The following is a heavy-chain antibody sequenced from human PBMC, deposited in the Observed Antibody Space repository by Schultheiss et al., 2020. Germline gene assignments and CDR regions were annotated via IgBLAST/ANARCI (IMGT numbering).Heavy chain of an antibody. J-gene: IGHJ4*02. D-gene: IGHD3-10*01. CDR3: AKGETMVRGVSDY. CDR1: GGSISSGGYY. Sequence: SETLSLTCTVSGGSISSGGYYWSWIRQHPGKGLEWIGYISYTGSTYYNPSLKSPVAMSVDTSKNQFSLKLTSVTAADTAVYYCAKGETMVRGVSDYWGQGTLVTVSS. V-gene: IGHV4-31*01. CDR2: ISYTGST.